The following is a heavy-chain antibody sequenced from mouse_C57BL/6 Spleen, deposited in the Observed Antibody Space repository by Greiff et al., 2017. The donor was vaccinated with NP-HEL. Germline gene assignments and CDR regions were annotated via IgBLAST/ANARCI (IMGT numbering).Heavy chain of an antibody. D-gene: IGHD1-1*01. CDR1: GYTFTSYT. CDR3: ARDCYGSSYWFDY. V-gene: IGHV1-4*01. J-gene: IGHJ2*01. CDR2: FNPSSGYT. Sequence: VKLMESGAELARPGASVKMSCKASGYTFTSYTMHWVNQRPGQGLEWIGYFNPSSGYTKYNQKFKDKATLTADKSSSTAYMQLSRLTSEDSAVYYCARDCYGSSYWFDYWGQGTTLTVSS.